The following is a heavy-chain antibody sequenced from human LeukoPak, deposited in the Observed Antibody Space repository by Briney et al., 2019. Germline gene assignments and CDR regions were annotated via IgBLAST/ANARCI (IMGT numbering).Heavy chain of an antibody. J-gene: IGHJ6*02. CDR1: GFTFSSYA. CDR3: AKESDSSGWYYYGMDV. D-gene: IGHD6-19*01. Sequence: GGSLRLSCAASGFTFSSYAMSWVRQAPGKGLEWVSTITSSGGSTYYADSVKGRFTLSRDNSKNTLYLQMNSPRAEDTAVYYCAKESDSSGWYYYGMDVWGQGTTVTVSS. V-gene: IGHV3-23*01. CDR2: ITSSGGST.